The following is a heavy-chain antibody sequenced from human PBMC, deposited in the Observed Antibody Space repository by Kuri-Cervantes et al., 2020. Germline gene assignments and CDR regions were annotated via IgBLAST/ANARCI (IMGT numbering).Heavy chain of an antibody. CDR3: AKDPPREGRELLNLPFY. CDR1: GFTFSSYA. Sequence: GESLKISCAASGFTFSSYAMSWVRQAPEKGLEWVSTISGSGRNTYYADPVKGRFTISRDNSKNTLYLQMNSLRAEDTAVYYCAKDPPREGRELLNLPFYWGQGTLVTVSS. D-gene: IGHD1-26*01. CDR2: ISGSGRNT. V-gene: IGHV3-23*01. J-gene: IGHJ4*02.